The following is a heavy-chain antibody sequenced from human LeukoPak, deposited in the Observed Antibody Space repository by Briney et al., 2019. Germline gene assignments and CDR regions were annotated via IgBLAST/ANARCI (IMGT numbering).Heavy chain of an antibody. CDR1: GGTFSSYT. D-gene: IGHD4-11*01. Sequence: SVMVSCKASGGTFSSYTISWVRQAPGQGLEWMGRIIPILGIANYAQKFQGRVTITADKSTSTAYMELSSLRSEDTAVYYCARFRETTVAPDAFDIWGQGTMVTVSS. CDR3: ARFRETTVAPDAFDI. J-gene: IGHJ3*02. CDR2: IIPILGIA. V-gene: IGHV1-69*02.